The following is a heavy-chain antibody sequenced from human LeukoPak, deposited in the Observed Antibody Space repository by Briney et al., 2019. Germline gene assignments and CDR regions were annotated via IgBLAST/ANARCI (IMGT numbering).Heavy chain of an antibody. CDR3: ARTQEAGYRSGRYDSYYYYYMDV. V-gene: IGHV4-59*01. D-gene: IGHD6-19*01. CDR1: GGSLYNYY. CDR2: ILYCGST. Sequence: SETLSLICIVFGGSLYNYYWSWIGPHPGKGLEVIGYILYCGSTNYNPSLQSRVTISVDPPKNQFSLKLTSVTAADTAVYYCARTQEAGYRSGRYDSYYYYYMDVWGKGTTVTIYS. J-gene: IGHJ6*03.